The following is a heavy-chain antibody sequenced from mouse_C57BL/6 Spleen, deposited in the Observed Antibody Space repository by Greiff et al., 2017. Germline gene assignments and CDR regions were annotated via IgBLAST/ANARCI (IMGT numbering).Heavy chain of an antibody. CDR2: IYPGDGDT. D-gene: IGHD1-1*01. J-gene: IGHJ2*01. V-gene: IGHV1-82*01. Sequence: VKLMESGPELVKPGASVKISCKASGYAFSSSWMNWVKQRPGKGLEWIGRIYPGDGDTNYNGKFKGKATLTADKSSSTAYMQLSSLTSEDSAVYFCARERNYGSSHYFDYWGQGTTLTVSS. CDR1: GYAFSSSW. CDR3: ARERNYGSSHYFDY.